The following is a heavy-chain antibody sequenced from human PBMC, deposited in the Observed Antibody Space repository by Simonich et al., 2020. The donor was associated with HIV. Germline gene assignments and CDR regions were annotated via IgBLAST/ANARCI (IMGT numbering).Heavy chain of an antibody. Sequence: VQLQQWGAGLLKPAETLSLTCAVYGGSFGGYYGSLIRQPPGKGLEWIGEIKHSGITNYNPSLKSRIAMSRDTSKNQSSRKLSSVTAADTAVYYCARHVAGADIDYWGQGTLVTVSS. V-gene: IGHV4-34*01. CDR2: IKHSGIT. J-gene: IGHJ4*02. D-gene: IGHD2-15*01. CDR1: GGSFGGYY. CDR3: ARHVAGADIDY.